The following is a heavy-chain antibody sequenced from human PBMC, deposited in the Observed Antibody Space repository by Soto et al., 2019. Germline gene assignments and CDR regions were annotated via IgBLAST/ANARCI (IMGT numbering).Heavy chain of an antibody. CDR3: ASRCIPMIVVVTTYSFDN. V-gene: IGHV1-69*13. CDR2: IIPIFGTA. D-gene: IGHD3-22*01. Sequence: AVKVSCKASGGTFSSYAISWVRQAPGQGXEWMGGIIPIFGTANYAQKFQGRVTITADESTSTADMELSSLRSEDTAVYYCASRCIPMIVVVTTYSFDNWGQGTLVTVSS. CDR1: GGTFSSYA. J-gene: IGHJ4*03.